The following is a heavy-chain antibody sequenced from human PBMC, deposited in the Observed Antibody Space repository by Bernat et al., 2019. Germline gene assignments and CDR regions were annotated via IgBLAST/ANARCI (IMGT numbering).Heavy chain of an antibody. Sequence: EVQLLESGGGLVQPGGSLRLSCAASGFTFTNYAMSWVRQAPGKGLEWVSGTSGSGDSTYYADSVKGRFTISRDNSKNTLYLQMSSLRAEDTALYYCAKHRVPVAAKPDYWGQGTLVTVSS. CDR3: AKHRVPVAAKPDY. CDR2: TSGSGDST. V-gene: IGHV3-23*01. D-gene: IGHD6-19*01. CDR1: GFTFTNYA. J-gene: IGHJ4*02.